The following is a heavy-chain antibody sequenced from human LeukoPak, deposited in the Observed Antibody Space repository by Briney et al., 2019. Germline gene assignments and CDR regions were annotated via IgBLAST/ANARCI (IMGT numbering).Heavy chain of an antibody. J-gene: IGHJ4*02. CDR2: ISGSGDRT. CDR1: GFTFSSSA. Sequence: GGTLRLSCAASGFTFSSSAMSWVRQAPGKGLEWVSTISGSGDRTYYADSVKGRFTISRDNSKNTLFLHMNSLRAEDTAVYSCAKGYYGSGSYGWFDYWGQGTLVTVSS. V-gene: IGHV3-23*01. CDR3: AKGYYGSGSYGWFDY. D-gene: IGHD3-10*01.